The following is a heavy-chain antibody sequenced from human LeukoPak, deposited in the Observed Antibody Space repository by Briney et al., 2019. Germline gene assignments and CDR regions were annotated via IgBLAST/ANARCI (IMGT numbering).Heavy chain of an antibody. D-gene: IGHD2-15*01. CDR2: IGGSAGST. J-gene: IGHJ4*02. V-gene: IGHV3-23*01. CDR3: ATLLGYCSGGSCYRLTDFDY. Sequence: GGSLRLSCTVSGFSASSSYMTWVRQAPGKGLEWVSAIGGSAGSTFYADSVKGRFTISRDNSKNTLYLQMNSLRAEDTAVYYCATLLGYCSGGSCYRLTDFDYWGQGTLVTVSS. CDR1: GFSASSSY.